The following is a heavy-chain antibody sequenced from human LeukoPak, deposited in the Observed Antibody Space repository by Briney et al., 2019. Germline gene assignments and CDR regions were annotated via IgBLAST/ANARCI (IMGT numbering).Heavy chain of an antibody. J-gene: IGHJ5*02. CDR1: GFTSSSYS. V-gene: IGHV3-21*01. CDR2: ISSSSSYI. D-gene: IGHD2-8*01. CDR3: ARGGIGAAMVHATSWLDP. Sequence: GGSLRLSCAASGFTSSSYSMNWVRQDPGKGLEWASSISSSSSYIYYADSVKGRFTISRDNAKNSLYLQMNSLRAEDTAVYFCARGGIGAAMVHATSWLDPWGQGTLVTVVS.